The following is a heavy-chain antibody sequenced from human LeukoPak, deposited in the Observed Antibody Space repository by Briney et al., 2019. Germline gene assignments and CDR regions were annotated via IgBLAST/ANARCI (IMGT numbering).Heavy chain of an antibody. D-gene: IGHD1-7*01. CDR1: GGSFSGYY. J-gene: IGHJ6*03. Sequence: TSETLSLTCAVYGGSFSGYYWSWIRQPPGKGLEWIGEINHSGSTNYNPSLKSRVTISVDTSKNQFSLKLSSVTAADTAVCYCARGSTRYNWNYDYYYYYMDVWGKGTTVTVSS. CDR3: ARGSTRYNWNYDYYYYYMDV. CDR2: INHSGST. V-gene: IGHV4-34*01.